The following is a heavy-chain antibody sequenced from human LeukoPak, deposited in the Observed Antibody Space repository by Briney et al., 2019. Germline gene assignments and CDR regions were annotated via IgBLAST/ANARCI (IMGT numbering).Heavy chain of an antibody. CDR3: ARVDEGGYYYYGMDV. CDR1: GGSIRSSYYY. Sequence: SETLSLTCTVSGGSIRSSYYYWGWIRQPPGKGLEWIGSIYDSGSTYYNPSLKSRVTISVDTSKNQFSLKLSSVTAADTAVYYCARVDEGGYYYYGMDVWGQGTTVTVSS. V-gene: IGHV4-39*07. CDR2: IYDSGST. D-gene: IGHD3-16*01. J-gene: IGHJ6*02.